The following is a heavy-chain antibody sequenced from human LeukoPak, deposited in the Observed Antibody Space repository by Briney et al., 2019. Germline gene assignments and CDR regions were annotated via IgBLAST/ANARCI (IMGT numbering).Heavy chain of an antibody. CDR2: ISGGGGNT. Sequence: GGSLRLPCAASGFTFSSYWMNWVRRAPGKGLEWVSTISGGGGNTYYADSVKGRFTISRDNSKNTLYLQMNSLRAEDTAVYYCAKGLIMITFGGVIVDAFDIWGQGTMVTVSS. D-gene: IGHD3-16*02. CDR1: GFTFSSYW. CDR3: AKGLIMITFGGVIVDAFDI. V-gene: IGHV3-23*01. J-gene: IGHJ3*02.